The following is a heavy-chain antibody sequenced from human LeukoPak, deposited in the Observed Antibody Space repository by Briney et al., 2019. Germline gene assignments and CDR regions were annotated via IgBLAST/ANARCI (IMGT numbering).Heavy chain of an antibody. D-gene: IGHD2-2*01. V-gene: IGHV3-23*01. CDR3: AKVLSASFLRYYYGMDV. CDR1: GFTFSSYA. J-gene: IGHJ6*02. Sequence: GGSLRLSCAASGFTFSSYAMSWVRQAPGKGLEWVSAISGSGGSTYYADSVKGRFTISRDNSKNTLYLQMNGLRAEDTAVYYCAKVLSASFLRYYYGMDVWGQGTTVTVSS. CDR2: ISGSGGST.